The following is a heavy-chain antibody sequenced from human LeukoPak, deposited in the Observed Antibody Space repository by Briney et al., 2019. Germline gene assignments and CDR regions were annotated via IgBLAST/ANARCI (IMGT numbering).Heavy chain of an antibody. D-gene: IGHD3-3*01. J-gene: IGHJ4*02. CDR1: GYTFTGYY. CDR3: ARGSRITIFGVATFDY. Sequence: ASVKVSCKASGYTFTGYYMHWVRQAPGQGLEWMGWINPNSGGTNYAQKFQGRVTMTRDTSISTAYMELSRLRSDDTAVYYCARGSRITIFGVATFDYWGQGTLVTVSS. CDR2: INPNSGGT. V-gene: IGHV1-2*02.